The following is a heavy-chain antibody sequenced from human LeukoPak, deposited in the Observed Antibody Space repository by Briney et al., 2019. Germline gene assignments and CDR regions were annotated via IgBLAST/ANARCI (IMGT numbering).Heavy chain of an antibody. CDR1: GYTFTGYY. J-gene: IGHJ3*02. CDR3: AANYDILTGYYAFGFNI. D-gene: IGHD3-9*01. V-gene: IGHV1-2*04. CDR2: INPNSGGT. Sequence: ASVKVSCKASGYTFTGYYMHWVRQAPGQGLEWMGWINPNSGGTNYAQKFQGWVTMTRDTSISTAYMELSRLRSDDTAVYYCAANYDILTGYYAFGFNIWGQGTMITVSS.